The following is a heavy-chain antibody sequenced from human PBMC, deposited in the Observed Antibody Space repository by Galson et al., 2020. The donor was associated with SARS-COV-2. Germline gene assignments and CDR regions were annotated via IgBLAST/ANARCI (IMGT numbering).Heavy chain of an antibody. Sequence: SETLSLTCTVYGGSISSSSYYWGWIRQPPGKGLEWIGSIYYSGSTYYNPSLKSRVTISVDTSKNQFSLKLSSVTAADTAVYYCARLSDYDSSGYYLYWYFDLWGRGTLVTVSS. CDR3: ARLSDYDSSGYYLYWYFDL. CDR2: IYYSGST. CDR1: GGSISSSSYY. J-gene: IGHJ2*01. D-gene: IGHD3-22*01. V-gene: IGHV4-39*01.